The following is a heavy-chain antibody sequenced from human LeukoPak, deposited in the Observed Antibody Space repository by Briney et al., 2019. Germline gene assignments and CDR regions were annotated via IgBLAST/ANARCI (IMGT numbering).Heavy chain of an antibody. V-gene: IGHV1-2*02. CDR2: INPNSGGT. CDR3: ARDRWSVLRYFDWYVPRSNWFDP. Sequence: GASVKVSCKASGYTFTGYYMHWVRQAPGQGLEWMGWINPNSGGTNYAQKLQGRVTMTTDTSTSTAYMELRSLRSDDTAVYYCARDRWSVLRYFDWYVPRSNWFDPWGQGTLVTVSS. D-gene: IGHD3-9*01. J-gene: IGHJ5*02. CDR1: GYTFTGYY.